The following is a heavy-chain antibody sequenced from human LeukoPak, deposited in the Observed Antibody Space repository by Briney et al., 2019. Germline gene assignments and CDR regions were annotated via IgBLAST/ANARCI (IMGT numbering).Heavy chain of an antibody. V-gene: IGHV3-30*02. J-gene: IGHJ6*02. CDR1: GFTFSSYS. CDR2: IWHDGSNK. D-gene: IGHD3-10*01. CDR3: TTDPPMVRGVFKTNNYNVRNV. Sequence: PRGSLRLSCAASGFTFSSYSMNWVRQAPGKGLEWVAFIWHDGSNKYYADSVKGRFTISRDNSKNTLYLQMNSLRAEDTAVYYCTTDPPMVRGVFKTNNYNVRNVWAQGPRVTFS.